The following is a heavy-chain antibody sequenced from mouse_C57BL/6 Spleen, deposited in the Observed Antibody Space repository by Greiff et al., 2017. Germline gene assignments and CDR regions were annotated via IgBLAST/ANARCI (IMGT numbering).Heavy chain of an antibody. V-gene: IGHV1-64*01. CDR2: IHPNSGST. D-gene: IGHD2-3*01. Sequence: QVQLQQPGAELVKPGASVKLSCKASGYTFTSYWMHWVKQRPGQGLEWIGMIHPNSGSTNYKEKFKSKATLTVDKSSSTAYMQLSRLTSEDSAVYDCERSYNGYYAWFAYWGQGTLVTVSA. CDR1: GYTFTSYW. CDR3: ERSYNGYYAWFAY. J-gene: IGHJ3*01.